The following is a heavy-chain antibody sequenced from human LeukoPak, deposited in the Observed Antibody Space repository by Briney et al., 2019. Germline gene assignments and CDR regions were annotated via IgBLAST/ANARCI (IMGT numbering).Heavy chain of an antibody. CDR3: TRGLFDDPTRFDP. CDR2: INHSGST. Sequence: SETLSLTCAAYGGSFSGYYWSWSRQTPGKGLEWIGEINHSGSTNYNPSLKSRVTISVDTSKNQFSLKLSSVTAADTAVYYCTRGLFDDPTRFDPWGQGTLVTVSS. D-gene: IGHD2-21*01. CDR1: GGSFSGYY. V-gene: IGHV4-34*01. J-gene: IGHJ5*02.